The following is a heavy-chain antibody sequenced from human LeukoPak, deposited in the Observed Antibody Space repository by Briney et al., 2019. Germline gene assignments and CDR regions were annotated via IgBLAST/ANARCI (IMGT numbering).Heavy chain of an antibody. CDR2: ISAYNGNT. CDR3: ASRGSISGWYDFDY. J-gene: IGHJ4*02. CDR1: GYTFTSYG. V-gene: IGHV1-18*01. D-gene: IGHD6-19*01. Sequence: ASVKVSCKASGYTFTSYGISWVRQAPGQGLEWMGWISAYNGNTNYAQKLQGRVTMTTDTSTSTAYMELRSLRSDDTAVYYCASRGSISGWYDFDYWGQGTLVTVSS.